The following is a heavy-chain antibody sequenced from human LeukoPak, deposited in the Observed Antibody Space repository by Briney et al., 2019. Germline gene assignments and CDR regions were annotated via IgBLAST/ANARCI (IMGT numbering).Heavy chain of an antibody. D-gene: IGHD3-22*01. CDR3: ARALNYRDSSGYSNYGVFDF. V-gene: IGHV4-38-2*02. Sequence: SETLSLTCTVSGYSIKSGYYWGWVRQPPGKALEWIGSIYNSGTTYYNLSLKSRVAISVDTSMNQFSLKLNSVTAADTAVYFCARALNYRDSSGYSNYGVFDFWGQGTLVTVSS. CDR1: GYSIKSGYY. J-gene: IGHJ4*02. CDR2: IYNSGTT.